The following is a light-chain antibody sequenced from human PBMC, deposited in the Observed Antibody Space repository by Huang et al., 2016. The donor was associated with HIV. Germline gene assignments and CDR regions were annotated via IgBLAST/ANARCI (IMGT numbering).Light chain of an antibody. J-gene: IGKJ1*01. CDR2: GAS. CDR1: QYVADAY. CDR3: QQCGDSTWT. Sequence: EIVLTQSPGSLSLSPGDRATLSCRASQYVADAYVAWYQHIPGQSPRLLIYGASRRAPGIPDSFSGSGFSTDFNLPISRLEPEDFAVYYCQQCGDSTWTFGQGTKVEVK. V-gene: IGKV3-20*01.